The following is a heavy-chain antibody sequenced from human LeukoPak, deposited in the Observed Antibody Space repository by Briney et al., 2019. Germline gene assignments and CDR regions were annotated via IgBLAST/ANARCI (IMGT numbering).Heavy chain of an antibody. V-gene: IGHV3-23*01. CDR1: GFTFSSYA. J-gene: IGHJ6*02. CDR3: AKGIQYSSGWSYYYYGMDV. CDR2: ISGSGGST. Sequence: GGSLKLSCAASGFTFSSYAMSWVRRAPGKGLEWVSAISGSGGSTYYADSVKGRFTISRDNSKNTLYLQMNSLRAEDTAVYYCAKGIQYSSGWSYYYYGMDVWGQGTTVTVSS. D-gene: IGHD6-19*01.